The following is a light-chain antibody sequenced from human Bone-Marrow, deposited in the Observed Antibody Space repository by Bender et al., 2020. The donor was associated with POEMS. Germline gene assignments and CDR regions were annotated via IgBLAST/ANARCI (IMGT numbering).Light chain of an antibody. J-gene: IGLJ2*01. CDR2: FDT. Sequence: QSVLTQPPSVSGAPRQTVTISCSGSKSSIGRNSVNWYQQVPGKTPKLLIYFDTLLASGVSARFSGSKSGTSASLAISGLQSEDEADYYCASWDDSLRGLIFGGGTKLTVL. V-gene: IGLV1-36*01. CDR1: KSSIGRNS. CDR3: ASWDDSLRGLI.